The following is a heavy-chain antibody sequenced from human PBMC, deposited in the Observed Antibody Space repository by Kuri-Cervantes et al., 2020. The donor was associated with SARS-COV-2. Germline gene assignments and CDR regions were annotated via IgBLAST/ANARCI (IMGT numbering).Heavy chain of an antibody. J-gene: IGHJ4*02. Sequence: SQTLSLTCAVYGGSFSGYYWSWIRQPPGKGLEWIGEINHSGSTNYNPSLKSRVTISVDTSKNQFSLKLSSVTAADTAVYYCARLPTRDCSSTSCYVWDYWGQGTLVTVSS. CDR3: ARLPTRDCSSTSCYVWDY. D-gene: IGHD2-2*01. V-gene: IGHV4-34*01. CDR2: INHSGST. CDR1: GGSFSGYY.